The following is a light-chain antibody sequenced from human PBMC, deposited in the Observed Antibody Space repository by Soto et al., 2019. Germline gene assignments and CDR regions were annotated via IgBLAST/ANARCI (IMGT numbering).Light chain of an antibody. Sequence: QSVLTQPASVSGSPGQSITISCTGTSSEVGVYNYVSCYQQHPGKAPKLMIYVVINRPSGVFNRFSGSKSGNTASLTISGLQAEDEADYYCSSYTSSSHYVVGTGTKVTVL. V-gene: IGLV2-14*01. CDR2: VVI. CDR1: SSEVGVYNY. J-gene: IGLJ1*01. CDR3: SSYTSSSHYV.